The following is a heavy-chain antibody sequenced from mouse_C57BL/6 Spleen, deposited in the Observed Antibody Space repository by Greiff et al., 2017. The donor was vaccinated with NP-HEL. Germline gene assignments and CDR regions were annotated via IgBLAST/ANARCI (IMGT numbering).Heavy chain of an antibody. Sequence: EVMLVESGGGLVKPGGSLKLSCAASGFTFSSYTMSWVRQTPEKRLEWVATISGGGGNTYYPDSVKGRFTISRDNAKNTLYLQMSSLRSEDTALYYCARQSTMVTSPWFAYWGQGTLVTVSA. V-gene: IGHV5-9*01. D-gene: IGHD2-2*01. CDR3: ARQSTMVTSPWFAY. J-gene: IGHJ3*01. CDR1: GFTFSSYT. CDR2: ISGGGGNT.